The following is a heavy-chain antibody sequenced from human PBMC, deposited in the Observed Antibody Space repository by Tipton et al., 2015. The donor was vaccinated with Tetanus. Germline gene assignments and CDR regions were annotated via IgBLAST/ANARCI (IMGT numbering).Heavy chain of an antibody. D-gene: IGHD6-19*01. V-gene: IGHV1-8*02. CDR2: MNPNSGNT. CDR3: ARGVAVPPKDYYYGMDV. CDR1: GYTFTSYD. J-gene: IGHJ6*02. Sequence: QLVQSGAEVKKPGASVKVSCKASGYTFTSYDINWVRQATGQGLEWMGWMNPNSGNTGYAQKFQGRVTMTRDNSISTAYMELSSLRAEDTAVYYGARGVAVPPKDYYYGMDVWGQWPPVPVSS.